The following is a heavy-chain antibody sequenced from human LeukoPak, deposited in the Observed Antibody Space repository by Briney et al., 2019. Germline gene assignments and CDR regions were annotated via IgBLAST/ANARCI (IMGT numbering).Heavy chain of an antibody. D-gene: IGHD2-2*01. CDR2: IHPKSGGT. CDR1: GYTFTGYY. V-gene: IGHV1-2*02. Sequence: VASVKVSCKASGYTFTGYYMHWVRQAPGQGLEWMGWIHPKSGGTNYVQKFQGRVTMTSDTSITTAYMEVSRLRSDDTAVYFCARDREYCSSPSCYASYCFDDWGQGTLVTVSP. J-gene: IGHJ4*02. CDR3: ARDREYCSSPSCYASYCFDD.